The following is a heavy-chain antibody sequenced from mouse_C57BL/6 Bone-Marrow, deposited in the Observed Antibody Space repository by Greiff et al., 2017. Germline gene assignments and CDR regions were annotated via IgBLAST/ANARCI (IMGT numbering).Heavy chain of an antibody. CDR2: IPHSGDT. CDR3: AGDIGYEGFAY. V-gene: IGHV12-3*01. J-gene: IGHJ3*01. CDR1: GFPITSGYY. Sequence: QVQLKESGPGLVKPSQSLFLTCSITGFPITSGYYWIWIRQSPGKPLEWRGYIPHSGDTFYNPSLKSPISLTRETSKNQFFLHWNTVITEDTAMYSWAGDIGYEGFAYWGQGTLVTVSA. D-gene: IGHD2-2*01.